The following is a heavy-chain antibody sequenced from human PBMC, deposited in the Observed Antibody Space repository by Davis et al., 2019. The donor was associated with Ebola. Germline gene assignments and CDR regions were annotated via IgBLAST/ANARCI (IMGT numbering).Heavy chain of an antibody. Sequence: ASVKVSCKASGYTFTNYGITWVRQAPGQGLEWMGWINPHNGNTNYAQNVQGRVIMTTDTATTTAYMEVGGLRSDDTAVYYCARSGLSFGVVKYHYGMDAWGKGTTVTVSS. CDR1: GYTFTNYG. V-gene: IGHV1-18*04. J-gene: IGHJ6*04. CDR2: INPHNGNT. CDR3: ARSGLSFGVVKYHYGMDA. D-gene: IGHD3-3*01.